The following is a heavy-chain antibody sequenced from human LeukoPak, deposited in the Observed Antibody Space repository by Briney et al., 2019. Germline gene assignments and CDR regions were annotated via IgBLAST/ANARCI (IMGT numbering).Heavy chain of an antibody. Sequence: SVKVSCKASGGTFSSYAISWVRQAPGQGLEWMGGIIPIFGTANYAQKFQGRVTITADESTSTAYMELSSLRSEDTAVYYCARLVSARPSYFDYWGQGTLVTVSS. V-gene: IGHV1-69*13. J-gene: IGHJ4*02. CDR1: GGTFSSYA. CDR2: IIPIFGTA. CDR3: ARLVSARPSYFDY. D-gene: IGHD6-6*01.